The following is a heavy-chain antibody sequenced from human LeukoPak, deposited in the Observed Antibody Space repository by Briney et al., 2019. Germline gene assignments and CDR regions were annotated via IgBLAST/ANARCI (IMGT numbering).Heavy chain of an antibody. CDR3: ARHRPGGYYYYGMDV. CDR1: GYSFTTYW. CDR2: IYPDDSNT. V-gene: IGHV5-51*01. Sequence: LGESLKISCKGSGYSFTTYWIAWVRQMPGKGLEWMGIIYPDDSNTRYRPSLKGQVTISADKSISTAYLQWSSLKASDTAMYYCARHRPGGYYYYGMDVWGQGTTVTVSS. J-gene: IGHJ6*02.